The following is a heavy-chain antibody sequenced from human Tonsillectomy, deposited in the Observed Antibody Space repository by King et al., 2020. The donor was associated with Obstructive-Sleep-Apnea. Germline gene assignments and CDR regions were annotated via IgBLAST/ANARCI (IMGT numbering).Heavy chain of an antibody. Sequence: VQLQQWGAGLLKPSETLSLTCAVYGGSFSGYYWSWIRQPPGKGLGWIGEIKHSGSTNYNPSLRSGVTISVDTSKNQFSLKVTSVTAADTAVYYCARAEDYFDYWGQGNLVTVSS. CDR3: ARAEDYFDY. J-gene: IGHJ4*02. CDR2: IKHSGST. CDR1: GGSFSGYY. V-gene: IGHV4-34*01.